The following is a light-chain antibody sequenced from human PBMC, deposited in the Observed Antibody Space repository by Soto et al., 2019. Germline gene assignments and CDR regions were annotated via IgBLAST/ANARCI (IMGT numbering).Light chain of an antibody. CDR2: GAS. CDR3: HQYGHSPST. CDR1: QSVTNSN. V-gene: IGKV3-20*01. Sequence: EVVLTQSPGTLSLAPGERATLSCRASQSVTNSNLAWYQHKPGQAPRNLIYGASSRTTGVPDRFSGSGSGTNFTPTISRLEAEDSAVYFCHQYGHSPSTFGQRTKVDIK. J-gene: IGKJ1*01.